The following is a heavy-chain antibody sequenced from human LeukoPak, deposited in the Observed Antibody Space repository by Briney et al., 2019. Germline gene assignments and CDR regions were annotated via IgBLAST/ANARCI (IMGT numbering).Heavy chain of an antibody. Sequence: PGGTLRLSCAASEFIFSRYAMHWVREAPGKGLEGVAILSYDDTNEYYAGSVAGRFTISRDNSKNTLYLQMNSLRPDDTAVYYCARDRRDGNNLAFHFDYWGQGTLVTVSS. CDR1: EFIFSRYA. D-gene: IGHD5-24*01. CDR3: ARDRRDGNNLAFHFDY. V-gene: IGHV3-30*04. J-gene: IGHJ4*02. CDR2: LSYDDTNE.